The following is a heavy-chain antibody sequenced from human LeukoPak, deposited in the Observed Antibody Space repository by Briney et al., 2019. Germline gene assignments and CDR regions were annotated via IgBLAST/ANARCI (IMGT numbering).Heavy chain of an antibody. J-gene: IGHJ3*02. Sequence: GESLKISCKGSGYSFTSYWIGWVRQMPGKGLEWMGIIYPGDSDTRYSPSFQGQVTISADKSISTAYLQWSSLKASDTAMYYCARRERDRAYCGGDCSPLFDIWGQGTMVTVSS. V-gene: IGHV5-51*01. CDR3: ARRERDRAYCGGDCSPLFDI. CDR2: IYPGDSDT. D-gene: IGHD2-21*01. CDR1: GYSFTSYW.